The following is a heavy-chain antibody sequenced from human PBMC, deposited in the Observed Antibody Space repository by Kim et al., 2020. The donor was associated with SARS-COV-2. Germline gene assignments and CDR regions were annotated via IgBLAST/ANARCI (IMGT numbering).Heavy chain of an antibody. CDR1: GFTFSGYW. CDR2: ANNDGRST. V-gene: IGHV3-74*01. Sequence: GGSLRLSCTASGFTFSGYWMHWVRQAPGEGPVWVARANNDGRSTSYADSVRGRFTISRDNAKNTLDLQMNSLRAEDTAVYYCVRGPQGTYDYWGQGTLVTVSS. J-gene: IGHJ4*02. CDR3: VRGPQGTYDY.